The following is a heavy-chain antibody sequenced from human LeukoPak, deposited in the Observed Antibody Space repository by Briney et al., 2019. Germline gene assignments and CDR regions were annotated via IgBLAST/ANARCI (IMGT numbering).Heavy chain of an antibody. CDR2: INPNSGGT. CDR1: GYTFTGYY. V-gene: IGHV1-2*06. J-gene: IGHJ4*02. Sequence: GASVKVSCKASGYTFTGYYMHWVRQAPGQGLEWMGRINPNSGGTNYAQKFQGRVTMTRNTSISTAYMELSSLRSEDTAMYYCARNSFRSGTYTPHEYWGQGTLVTVSS. D-gene: IGHD1-26*01. CDR3: ARNSFRSGTYTPHEY.